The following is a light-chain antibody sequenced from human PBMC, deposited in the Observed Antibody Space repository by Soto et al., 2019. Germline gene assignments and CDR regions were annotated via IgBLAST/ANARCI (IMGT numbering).Light chain of an antibody. CDR1: SIDVGGTNH. Sequence: VLTQPASVSGSPGQSITISCSGTSIDVGGTNHVSWYLQHPGEAPKLIMYDVSNRPSGVSDRFFGSKADNTATLTVSGLQAEDEADYYCCSYTSFSTYVFGTGTKVTVL. V-gene: IGLV2-14*03. J-gene: IGLJ1*01. CDR3: CSYTSFSTYV. CDR2: DVS.